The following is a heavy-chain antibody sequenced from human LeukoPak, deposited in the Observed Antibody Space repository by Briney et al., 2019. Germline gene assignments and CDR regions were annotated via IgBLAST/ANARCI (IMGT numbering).Heavy chain of an antibody. D-gene: IGHD2-15*01. CDR3: ARDPLYCSGGSCHTAFDI. Sequence: QPGGSLRLSCAASGFIFSSYSMNWVRQAPEKGLEWVSYISSRSSTIYYADSVKGRFTISRDNAKNSLYLQMDSLRDEDTAVYYCARDPLYCSGGSCHTAFDIWGQGTMVTVSS. J-gene: IGHJ3*02. CDR1: GFIFSSYS. CDR2: ISSRSSTI. V-gene: IGHV3-48*02.